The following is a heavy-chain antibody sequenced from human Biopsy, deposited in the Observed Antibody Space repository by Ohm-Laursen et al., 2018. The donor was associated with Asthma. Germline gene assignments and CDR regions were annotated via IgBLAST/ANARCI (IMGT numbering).Heavy chain of an antibody. J-gene: IGHJ2*01. CDR1: GDAMSTSGSY. V-gene: IGHV4-39*02. D-gene: IGHD6-6*01. CDR3: ARAVSSSSYWYFDL. Sequence: SETLSLTWIVSGDAMSTSGSYWGWIRQSPGKGLEWIGSIYYSGRTYYNPSLESRVTISADTSKNHISLKVTSVTAADTAVYYCARAVSSSSYWYFDLWGRGDLVTVSS. CDR2: IYYSGRT.